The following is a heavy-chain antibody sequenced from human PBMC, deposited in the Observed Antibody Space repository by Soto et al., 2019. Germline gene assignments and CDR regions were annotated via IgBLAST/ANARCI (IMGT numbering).Heavy chain of an antibody. J-gene: IGHJ4*02. CDR2: LSWNSGRI. CDR1: GFTFDDYA. D-gene: IGHD2-15*01. Sequence: EVQLVESGGGLVQPGRSLRLSCAASGFTFDDYAMHWVRQAPGKGLEWVSGLSWNSGRIGYADSVKGRFTISRDNAKNSLFLQMSSLRVEDTALYYCVKDSAGSCCTFYLDYWGQGALVTVSS. V-gene: IGHV3-9*01. CDR3: VKDSAGSCCTFYLDY.